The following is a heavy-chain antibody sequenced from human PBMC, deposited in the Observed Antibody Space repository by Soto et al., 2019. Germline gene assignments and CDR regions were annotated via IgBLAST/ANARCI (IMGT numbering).Heavy chain of an antibody. V-gene: IGHV3-21*02. CDR1: GFTFSSYS. Sequence: VQLVESGGGLVKPGGSLRLSCAASGFTFSSYSMNWVRQAPGKGLEWVSSINEDSSYIYYAHSLRGRFTISRDIAKDSLYLQMNYLRAEDTAVYYCVRDFGRYFRSGSTDGWGDGAAVSVSS. CDR2: INEDSSYI. J-gene: IGHJ6*02. D-gene: IGHD3-9*01. CDR3: VRDFGRYFRSGSTDG.